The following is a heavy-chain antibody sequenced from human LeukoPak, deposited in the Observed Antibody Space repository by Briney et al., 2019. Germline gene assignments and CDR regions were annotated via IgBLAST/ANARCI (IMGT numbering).Heavy chain of an antibody. J-gene: IGHJ4*02. CDR3: ARGGRYYDSSGYLALVRPGPNFDY. D-gene: IGHD3-22*01. CDR2: INHSGST. CDR1: GGSFSGYY. V-gene: IGHV4-34*01. Sequence: SETLSLTCAVYGGSFSGYYWSWIRQPPGKGLEWIGEINHSGSTNYNPSLKSRVTISVDTSKNQFSLKLSSVTAADTAVYYRARGGRYYDSSGYLALVRPGPNFDYWGQGTLVTVSS.